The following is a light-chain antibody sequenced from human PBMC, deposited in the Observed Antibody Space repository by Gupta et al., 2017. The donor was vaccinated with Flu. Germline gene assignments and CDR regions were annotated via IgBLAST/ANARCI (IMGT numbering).Light chain of an antibody. J-gene: IGKJ5*01. CDR2: LSS. V-gene: IGKV2-28*01. CDR3: MHGLLPVPVT. CDR1: RSLLDGRGYNY. Sequence: DIVMTQSPLSLTVTPGEPASISCVSNRSLLDGRGYNYLDWYVQRPGQSTQHLFLLSSRRFFGVPERFTGSGSGTNFTLKMRRVEAEDAGVYYCMHGLLPVPVTFGQGTRLDIK.